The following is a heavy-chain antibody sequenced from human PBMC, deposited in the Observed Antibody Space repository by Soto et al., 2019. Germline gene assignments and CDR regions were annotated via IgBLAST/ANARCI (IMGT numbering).Heavy chain of an antibody. Sequence: SETLSLTCAVYGGTFSGYYWTWIRQPPGTGLEWIGEIHHSGSTNYNPSLKSRVTISVDTSKNQFSLKLTSVTAADTAVYYCARDKITGLFDYWGQGTLVTVSS. CDR1: GGTFSGYY. V-gene: IGHV4-34*01. J-gene: IGHJ4*02. CDR2: IHHSGST. CDR3: ARDKITGLFDY. D-gene: IGHD2-8*02.